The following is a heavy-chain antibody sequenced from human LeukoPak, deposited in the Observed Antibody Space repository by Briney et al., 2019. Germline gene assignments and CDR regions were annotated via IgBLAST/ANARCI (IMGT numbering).Heavy chain of an antibody. Sequence: SETLSLTCAVYGGSFSGYYWSWIRQPPGKGLEWIGEINHSGSTNYNPSLKSRVTISVDTSKNQFSLKLSSVTAADTAVYYCAMTYYDILTGYYNGGVDYWGQGTLVTVSS. CDR1: GGSFSGYY. V-gene: IGHV4-34*01. D-gene: IGHD3-9*01. CDR3: AMTYYDILTGYYNGGVDY. CDR2: INHSGST. J-gene: IGHJ4*02.